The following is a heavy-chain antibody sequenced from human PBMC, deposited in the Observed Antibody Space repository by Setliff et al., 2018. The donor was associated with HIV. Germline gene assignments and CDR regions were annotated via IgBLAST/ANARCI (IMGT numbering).Heavy chain of an antibody. CDR1: GFIVSDTH. CDR3: ARDTEMITTTDAFDI. V-gene: IGHV3-74*01. CDR2: ITADGSST. J-gene: IGHJ3*02. Sequence: GGSLRLSCAASGFIVSDTHMTWVRQAPGKGLVWVSRITADGSSTRYADSVNGRFTISRDNAKNTMYLEMNSLRAEDTAVYYCARDTEMITTTDAFDIWGPGTMVTVSS. D-gene: IGHD3-22*01.